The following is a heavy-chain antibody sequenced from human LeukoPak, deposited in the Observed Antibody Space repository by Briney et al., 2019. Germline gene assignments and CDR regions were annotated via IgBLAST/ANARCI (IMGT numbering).Heavy chain of an antibody. Sequence: GGSLRLSCAASGFTFSDYAMSWVRQAPGKGLEGVSGISASGGSTYYADSVKGRFTISRDNSKKTVYLQVNSLRAEDTAVYYCAKDFSPYYDSSGYYSPFDYWGQGTLVTVSS. CDR2: ISASGGST. J-gene: IGHJ4*02. D-gene: IGHD3-22*01. V-gene: IGHV3-23*01. CDR1: GFTFSDYA. CDR3: AKDFSPYYDSSGYYSPFDY.